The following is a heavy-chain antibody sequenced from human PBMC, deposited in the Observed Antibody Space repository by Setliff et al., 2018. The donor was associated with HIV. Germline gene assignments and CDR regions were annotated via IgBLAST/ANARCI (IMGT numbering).Heavy chain of an antibody. V-gene: IGHV4-34*01. CDR3: ARIIGSDISGAQYYFDH. CDR1: GGSFSGYY. CDR2: IYYSGST. D-gene: IGHD1-20*01. Sequence: SETLSLTCAVHGGSFSGYYWSWIRQPPGKGLEWIGSIYYSGSTSYNPSLKSRLTISVDTSKNQFSLKLDSVTAADTAVYYCARIIGSDISGAQYYFDHWGQGSLVTVSS. J-gene: IGHJ4*02.